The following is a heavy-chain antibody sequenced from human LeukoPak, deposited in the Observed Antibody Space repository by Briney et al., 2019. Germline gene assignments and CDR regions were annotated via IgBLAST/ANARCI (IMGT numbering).Heavy chain of an antibody. D-gene: IGHD3-10*01. CDR3: ARDQTYYGSGSSYGMDV. Sequence: GGSLRLSCAASGFTFSSYWMSWVRQAPGKGLEWVANIKQDGSEGYYVDSVKGRFTISRDNAKNSLDLQMNNLRAEDTAVYYCARDQTYYGSGSSYGMDVWGQGTTVTVSS. CDR2: IKQDGSEG. CDR1: GFTFSSYW. J-gene: IGHJ6*02. V-gene: IGHV3-7*03.